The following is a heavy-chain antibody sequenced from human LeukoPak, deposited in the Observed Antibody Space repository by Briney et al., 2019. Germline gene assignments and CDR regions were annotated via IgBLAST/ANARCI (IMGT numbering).Heavy chain of an antibody. CDR2: IWYDGSNK. D-gene: IGHD1-14*01. Sequence: GGSLRLSCAASGFTFSSYGMHWVRQAPRKGLEWVAVIWYDGSNKYYADSVKGRFTISRDNSKNTLNLQMNSLRAEDTAVYYCARDPEDRLIVGVLDYWGQGTLVTVSS. V-gene: IGHV3-33*01. J-gene: IGHJ4*02. CDR3: ARDPEDRLIVGVLDY. CDR1: GFTFSSYG.